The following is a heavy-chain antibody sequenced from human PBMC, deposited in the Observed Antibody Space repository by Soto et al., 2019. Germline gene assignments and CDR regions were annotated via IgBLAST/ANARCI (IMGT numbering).Heavy chain of an antibody. D-gene: IGHD3-16*01. CDR2: IHAGNGAT. J-gene: IGHJ6*02. Sequence: QVQLLQSGAEVKKPGASVTVSCKASGYRFNNYVIHCVRQAPGQRLEWMGCIHAGNGATEYSHNFQDRVTITRDTYANTAYMDLSMLGSEDTALYYCSSSVTAYRYDRLDVWGQVTTVNVAS. CDR1: GYRFNNYV. V-gene: IGHV1-3*01. CDR3: SSSVTAYRYDRLDV.